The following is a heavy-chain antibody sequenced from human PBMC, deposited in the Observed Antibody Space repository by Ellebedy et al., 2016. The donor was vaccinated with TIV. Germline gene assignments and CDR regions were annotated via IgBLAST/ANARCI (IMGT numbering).Heavy chain of an antibody. D-gene: IGHD2/OR15-2a*01. CDR3: ARDHPAFTRFFHH. Sequence: ASVKVSCXASGYTFTSHLIHWVRQAPGQRPEWMGWINPASGDTEYSQTFQGRVSITRDTSANTVYMDLRNLRADDTAVYYCARDHPAFTRFFHHWGLGTLVTVSS. V-gene: IGHV1-3*01. CDR1: GYTFTSHL. CDR2: INPASGDT. J-gene: IGHJ4*02.